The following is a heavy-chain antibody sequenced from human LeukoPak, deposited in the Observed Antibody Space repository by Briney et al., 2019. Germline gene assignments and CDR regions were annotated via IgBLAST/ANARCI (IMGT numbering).Heavy chain of an antibody. D-gene: IGHD3-10*01. CDR3: ARVGEADYYGSGRALNYYYYYMDV. J-gene: IGHJ6*03. CDR1: GGSISSYY. V-gene: IGHV4-4*07. CDR2: IYTSGST. Sequence: SETLSLTCTVSGGSISSYYWSWIRQPAGKGLEWIGRIYTSGSTNYNPSLKSRVTMSVDTSKNQFSLTLSSVTAADTAVYYCARVGEADYYGSGRALNYYYYYMDVWGKGTTVTISS.